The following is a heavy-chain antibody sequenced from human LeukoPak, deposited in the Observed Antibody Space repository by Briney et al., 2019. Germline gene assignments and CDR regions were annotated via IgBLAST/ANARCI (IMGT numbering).Heavy chain of an antibody. CDR1: GGSISSSSYY. D-gene: IGHD2-15*01. CDR2: IYYSGST. Sequence: PSETLSLTCTVSGGSISSSSYYWGWIRQPPGKGLEWIGSIYYSGSTYYNPSLKSRVTISVDTSKNQFSLKLSSVTAADTAVYSCARHARDWWLLPLDYWGQGTLVTVSS. CDR3: ARHARDWWLLPLDY. V-gene: IGHV4-39*01. J-gene: IGHJ4*02.